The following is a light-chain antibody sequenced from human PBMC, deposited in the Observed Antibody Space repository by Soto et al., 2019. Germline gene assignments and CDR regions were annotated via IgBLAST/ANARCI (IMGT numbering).Light chain of an antibody. CDR2: KIS. Sequence: VLTQTPLSTPVTLGQPASISCRSSQGLVHDNGDTYLNWLQQRPGQPPRLLIYKISDRLSGVPDRFSGSGAGTDFTLRISRVEPEDVAIYYCMQATHFPRTFGQGTKVDIK. J-gene: IGKJ1*01. CDR1: QGLVHDNGDTY. CDR3: MQATHFPRT. V-gene: IGKV2-24*01.